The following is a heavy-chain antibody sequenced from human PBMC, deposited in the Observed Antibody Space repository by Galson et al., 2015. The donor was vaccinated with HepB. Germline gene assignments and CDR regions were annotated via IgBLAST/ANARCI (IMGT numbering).Heavy chain of an antibody. Sequence: AMRLACAASGFTFSSYGMHWVRQAPGKGLEWGAVIWYDGSNKYYADSVKGRFTISRDNSKNTLYLQMNSLRAEDTAVYYCASHRRFLETIDAFDIWGQGTMVTVSS. V-gene: IGHV3-33*01. J-gene: IGHJ3*02. CDR3: ASHRRFLETIDAFDI. D-gene: IGHD3-3*01. CDR2: IWYDGSNK. CDR1: GFTFSSYG.